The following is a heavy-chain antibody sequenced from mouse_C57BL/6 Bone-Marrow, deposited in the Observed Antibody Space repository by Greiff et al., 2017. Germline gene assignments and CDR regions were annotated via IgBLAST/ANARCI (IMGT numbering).Heavy chain of an antibody. J-gene: IGHJ1*03. CDR1: GYTFTSYW. CDR2: IDPSDSYT. V-gene: IGHV1-50*01. CDR3: ARTGTWYCGV. Sequence: VQLQQPGAELVKPGASVKLSCKASGYTFTSYWMQWVKQRPGQGLEWIGEIDPSDSYTNYNQKFKGKATLTVDTSSSTAYMQLSSLTSEDSAVYYCARTGTWYCGVWGTGTTVTVSS. D-gene: IGHD4-1*01.